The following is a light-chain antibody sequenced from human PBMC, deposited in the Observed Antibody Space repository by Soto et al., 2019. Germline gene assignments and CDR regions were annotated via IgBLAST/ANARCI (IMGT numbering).Light chain of an antibody. CDR1: QSVSSSY. CDR3: QQANSFTLT. Sequence: FVLTQSPGTLSLSPGARANLSCRASQSVSSSYLAWYQQNPGQAPRLLIYDASSRATGIPDRFSGGGSGTDFNLTISRLETEDFATYYCQQANSFTLTFGGGTKVDIK. J-gene: IGKJ4*01. V-gene: IGKV3-20*01. CDR2: DAS.